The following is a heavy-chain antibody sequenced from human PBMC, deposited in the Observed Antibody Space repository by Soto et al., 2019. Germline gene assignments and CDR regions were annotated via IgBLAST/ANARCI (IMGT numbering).Heavy chain of an antibody. Sequence: ASVKVSCKASGGTFSSYAISWVRQAPGQGLEWMGGIIPIFGTANYAQKFQGRVTITADKSTSTAYMELSSLRSEDTAVYYCARVPYYDFWSGYAPRRPMDVWGQGTTVTVSS. CDR2: IIPIFGTA. CDR1: GGTFSSYA. D-gene: IGHD3-3*01. CDR3: ARVPYYDFWSGYAPRRPMDV. J-gene: IGHJ6*02. V-gene: IGHV1-69*06.